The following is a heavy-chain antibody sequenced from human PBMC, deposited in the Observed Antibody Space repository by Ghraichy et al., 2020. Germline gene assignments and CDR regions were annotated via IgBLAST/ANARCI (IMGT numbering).Heavy chain of an antibody. Sequence: LSLTCAASGFAFGGYAMGWIRQAPGKGLEWVSSISAGGDRTYYADSVKGRLTISRDNSKDTLSLQMSGLRGDDTAIYYCAKDYYYYSVGPPEVFNRWGQGALVTVSS. CDR2: ISAGGDRT. CDR3: AKDYYYYSVGPPEVFNR. J-gene: IGHJ5*02. CDR1: GFAFGGYA. D-gene: IGHD3-16*01. V-gene: IGHV3-23*01.